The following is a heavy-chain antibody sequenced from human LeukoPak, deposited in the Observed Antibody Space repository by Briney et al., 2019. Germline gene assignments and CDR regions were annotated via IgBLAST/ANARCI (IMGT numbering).Heavy chain of an antibody. CDR2: FTDSFSGSGGST. V-gene: IGHV3-23*01. CDR3: AKGKINHEGAFDI. CDR1: GFSFSSYA. J-gene: IGHJ3*02. Sequence: GGSLRLSCAASGFSFSSYAMSWVRQAPGKGREWVTGFTDSFSGSGGSTQYADSVKGRFTISRDNSKNTLYLQMNSLRAEDTAVHYCAKGKINHEGAFDIWGQGTMVTVSS.